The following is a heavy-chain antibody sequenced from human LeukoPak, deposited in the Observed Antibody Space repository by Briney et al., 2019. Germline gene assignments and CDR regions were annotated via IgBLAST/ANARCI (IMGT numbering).Heavy chain of an antibody. J-gene: IGHJ4*02. CDR3: ARGFFGSGSYYDY. CDR1: GYTFTGYY. CDR2: INPNSGGA. D-gene: IGHD3-10*01. V-gene: IGHV1-2*02. Sequence: ASVKVSCKASGYTFTGYYMHWVRQAPGQGLEWMGWINPNSGGANYAQKFQGRVTMTRDTSISTAYMELSRLRSDDTAVYYCARGFFGSGSYYDYWGQGTLVTVSS.